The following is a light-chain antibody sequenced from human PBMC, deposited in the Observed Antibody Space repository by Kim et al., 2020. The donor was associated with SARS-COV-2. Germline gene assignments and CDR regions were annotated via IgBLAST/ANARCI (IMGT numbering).Light chain of an antibody. J-gene: IGKJ3*01. CDR2: AAS. CDR3: QQYYSYPGT. Sequence: AIRMTQSPSSFSASTGDRVTITCRASQGISSYLAWYQQKPGKAPKLLIYAASTLQSGVSSRFSGSGSGTDFTLTISCLQSEDFATYYCQQYYSYPGTFGPGTKVDIK. V-gene: IGKV1-8*01. CDR1: QGISSY.